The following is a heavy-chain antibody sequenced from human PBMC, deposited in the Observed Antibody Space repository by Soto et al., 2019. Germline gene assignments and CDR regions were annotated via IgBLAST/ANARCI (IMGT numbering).Heavy chain of an antibody. CDR1: GGSISSYY. V-gene: IGHV4-59*06. J-gene: IGHJ4*02. CDR3: ARQRKRKEYVEMATAHFDY. CDR2: IYYSGST. Sequence: SETLSLTCSVSGGSISSYYWSWIRQHPGKGLEWIGYIYYSGSTYYNPSLKSRVTISVDTSKNQFSLKLSSVTAADTAVYYCARQRKRKEYVEMATAHFDYWGQGTLVTSPQ. D-gene: IGHD5-12*01.